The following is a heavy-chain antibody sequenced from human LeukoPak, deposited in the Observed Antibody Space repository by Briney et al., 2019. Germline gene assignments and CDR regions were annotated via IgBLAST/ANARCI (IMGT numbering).Heavy chain of an antibody. V-gene: IGHV4-4*07. J-gene: IGHJ6*03. Sequence: PSETLSLTCTVSGGSISSYYWNWIRQPAGKGLEWIGRISSSGSANYNPSLKSRVTLSVDTSRNQLSLILNSVTAADTAVFYCATEPTRTPYYYMDVWGKGTTVMVSS. D-gene: IGHD1-1*01. CDR3: ATEPTRTPYYYMDV. CDR1: GGSISSYY. CDR2: ISSSGSA.